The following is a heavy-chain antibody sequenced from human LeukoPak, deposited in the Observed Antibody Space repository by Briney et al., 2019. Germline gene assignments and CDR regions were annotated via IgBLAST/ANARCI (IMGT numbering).Heavy chain of an antibody. V-gene: IGHV4-39*07. CDR2: MYYSGST. CDR3: ARLLRGSYVDY. CDR1: GDSISSSTYY. J-gene: IGHJ4*02. Sequence: SETLSLTCTVSGDSISSSTYYWGWIRQPPGKGLEWIGSMYYSGSTYYNASLKSRVTISVDTSKNQFSLKLSSVTAADTAVYFCARLLRGSYVDYWGQGSLVTVSS. D-gene: IGHD1-26*01.